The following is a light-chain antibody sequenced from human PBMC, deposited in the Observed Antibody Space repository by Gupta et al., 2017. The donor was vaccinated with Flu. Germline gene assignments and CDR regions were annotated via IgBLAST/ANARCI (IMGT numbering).Light chain of an antibody. CDR2: LGS. CDR3: RQCEHWPWT. Sequence: EVVMTQSPLSLPVTLGQPASISCKSTQNLVYSDENTYLHWFQQRPGQSPRRLIYLGSYRESGVPDRFSGSGSGTDFTLKISRVEAEDVGVYCCRQCEHWPWTFGQGTKVEIK. CDR1: QNLVYSDENTY. V-gene: IGKV2-30*01. J-gene: IGKJ1*01.